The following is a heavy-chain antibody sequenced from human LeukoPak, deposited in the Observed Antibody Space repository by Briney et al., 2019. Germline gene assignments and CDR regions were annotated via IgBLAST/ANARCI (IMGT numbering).Heavy chain of an antibody. CDR3: ARVGVPQYAFDI. Sequence: PGGSLRLSCVASGFTFSSYWMHWVRQVPGKGPVWVSRINSDGRITSYADSVKGRFTISRDNAKNTLYLQMNSLRAEDTAVYSCARVGVPQYAFDIWGLGTWVTVSS. J-gene: IGHJ3*02. CDR2: INSDGRIT. V-gene: IGHV3-74*01. D-gene: IGHD2-2*01. CDR1: GFTFSSYW.